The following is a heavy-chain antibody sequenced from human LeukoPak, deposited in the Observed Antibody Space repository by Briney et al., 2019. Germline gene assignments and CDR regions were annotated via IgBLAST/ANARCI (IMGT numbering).Heavy chain of an antibody. Sequence: GGSLRLSCTASGFTFGDYAMSWVRLAPGKGLEWVGFIRSKAYGGTTEYAASVKGRFTISRDDSKSIAYLQMNSLKTEDTAVYYRTRDPDLEYCSGGSCYYFDYWGQGTLVTVSS. D-gene: IGHD2-15*01. CDR1: GFTFGDYA. J-gene: IGHJ4*02. V-gene: IGHV3-49*04. CDR3: TRDPDLEYCSGGSCYYFDY. CDR2: IRSKAYGGTT.